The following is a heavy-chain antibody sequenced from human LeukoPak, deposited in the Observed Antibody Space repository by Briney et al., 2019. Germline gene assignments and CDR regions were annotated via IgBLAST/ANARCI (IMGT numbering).Heavy chain of an antibody. CDR2: IYSSGST. CDR3: ASRGCSGGGCRLPLIGPFDY. CDR1: GSSISSSSYY. Sequence: SETLSLTCTVSGSSISSSSYYWGWIRQPPGKGLEWIGSIYSSGSTYYNPSLQSRVTISVDTSTNQFSLRLSSVAAADTAVYYCASRGCSGGGCRLPLIGPFDYWGQGTLVTVSS. V-gene: IGHV4-39*01. D-gene: IGHD2-15*01. J-gene: IGHJ4*02.